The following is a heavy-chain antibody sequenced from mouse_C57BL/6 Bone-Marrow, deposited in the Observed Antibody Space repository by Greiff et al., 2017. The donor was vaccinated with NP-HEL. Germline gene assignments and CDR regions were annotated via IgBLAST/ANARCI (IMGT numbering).Heavy chain of an antibody. V-gene: IGHV1-82*01. J-gene: IGHJ3*01. CDR1: GYAFSSSW. CDR2: IYPGDGDT. Sequence: QVQLKQSGPELVKPGASVKISCKASGYAFSSSWMNWVKQRPGKGLEWIGRIYPGDGDTNYNGKFKGKATLTADKSSSTAYMQLSSLTSEDSAVYFCYYGSSYSAWFAYWGQGTLVTVSA. D-gene: IGHD1-1*01. CDR3: YYGSSYSAWFAY.